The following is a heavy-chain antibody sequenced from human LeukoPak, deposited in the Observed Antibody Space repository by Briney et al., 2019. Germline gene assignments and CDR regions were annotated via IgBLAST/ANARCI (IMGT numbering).Heavy chain of an antibody. Sequence: ASVKVSCKASGGTFSSYAISWVRQAPGQGLEWMGRIIPIPGIANYAQKFQGRVTITADKSTSTAYMELSSLRSEDTAVYYCARLSAVHGMDVWGQGTTVTVSS. V-gene: IGHV1-69*04. CDR1: GGTFSSYA. CDR2: IIPIPGIA. J-gene: IGHJ6*02. CDR3: ARLSAVHGMDV. D-gene: IGHD3-16*02.